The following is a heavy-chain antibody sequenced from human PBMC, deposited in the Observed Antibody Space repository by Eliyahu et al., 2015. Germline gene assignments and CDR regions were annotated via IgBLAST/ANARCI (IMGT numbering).Heavy chain of an antibody. J-gene: IGHJ3*02. V-gene: IGHV3-23*01. CDR3: ASITFNAFDI. D-gene: IGHD1-14*01. Sequence: EVQLLESGGGLVQPGGSLXLSCAASGFTFSSYALSWVRQAPGKGLEWVSVISGSGGSTYYADSVKGRFTISRDNSKNTLYLQMNSLRADDTAVYYCASITFNAFDIWGQGTMVTVSS. CDR2: ISGSGGST. CDR1: GFTFSSYA.